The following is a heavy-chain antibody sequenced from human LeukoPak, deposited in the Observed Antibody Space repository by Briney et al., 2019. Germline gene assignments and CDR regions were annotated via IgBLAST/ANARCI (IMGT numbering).Heavy chain of an antibody. D-gene: IGHD3-3*01. CDR3: ARALYYDFWSGYGNAFDI. J-gene: IGHJ3*02. CDR1: GGSISSYY. Sequence: SETLSLTCTVSGGSISSYYWSWIRQPAGKGLEWIGRIYTSGSTNYNPSLKSRVTISVDTSKNQFSLKLSSVTAADTAVYYCARALYYDFWSGYGNAFDIWGQGTMVTVSS. V-gene: IGHV4-4*07. CDR2: IYTSGST.